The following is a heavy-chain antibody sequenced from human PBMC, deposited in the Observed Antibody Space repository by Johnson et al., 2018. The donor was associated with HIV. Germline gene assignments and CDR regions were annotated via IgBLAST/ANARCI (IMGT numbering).Heavy chain of an antibody. CDR2: ISGSGGST. J-gene: IGHJ3*02. V-gene: IGHV3-23*04. CDR3: ATVEMASHDAFDI. Sequence: QLVESGGGLVKPGGSLRFSCAASGFTFSDYDMNWIRQAPGKGLEWVSAISGSGGSTYYADSVKGRFTISRDNSKNTLYLQMNSLRAEDTAVYYCATVEMASHDAFDIWGQGTMVTVSS. CDR1: GFTFSDYD. D-gene: IGHD5-24*01.